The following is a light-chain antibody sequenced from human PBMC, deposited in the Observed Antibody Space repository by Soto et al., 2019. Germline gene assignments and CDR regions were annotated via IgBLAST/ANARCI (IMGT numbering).Light chain of an antibody. Sequence: QSALTQPPSASGSPGQSVTISCTGTSSDVGDYNFVSWYQHHPGKAPKLMIYEVSKRPSGVPDRFSGSKSGNTASLNVSGLQADDEADYYCSSYAGSNNFVVFGGGTKLTVL. CDR1: SSDVGDYNF. CDR2: EVS. V-gene: IGLV2-8*01. J-gene: IGLJ2*01. CDR3: SSYAGSNNFVV.